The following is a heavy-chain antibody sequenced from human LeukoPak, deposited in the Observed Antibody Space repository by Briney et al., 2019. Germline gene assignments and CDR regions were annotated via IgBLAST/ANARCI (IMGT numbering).Heavy chain of an antibody. Sequence: SETLSLTCTVSGGSISGYYWTWIRQPAGKGLEWIGRIYISGTTNYSPSLKSRVTMSVDTSNNQFSLKLTSVTAADTAVYFCAREVSASGSPERDFDYWGQGTLVTVSS. J-gene: IGHJ4*02. D-gene: IGHD1-26*01. CDR2: IYISGTT. CDR1: GGSISGYY. V-gene: IGHV4-4*07. CDR3: AREVSASGSPERDFDY.